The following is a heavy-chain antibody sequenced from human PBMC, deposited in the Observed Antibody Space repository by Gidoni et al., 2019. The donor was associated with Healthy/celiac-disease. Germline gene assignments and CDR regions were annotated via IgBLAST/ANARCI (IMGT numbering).Heavy chain of an antibody. CDR1: AFTLGDYA. CDR3: TRGHSGSFGYYFDY. Sequence: EVQLVESGGGLLQPYRSLRPPCTASAFTLGDYAMSWFRQAPGKGLQWVGFIRSKAYGGTTECAASVKVRFTISRDDSKSIAYLQMDSLKTEDTAVYYCTRGHSGSFGYYFDYWGQGTLVTVSS. V-gene: IGHV3-49*03. D-gene: IGHD3-10*01. CDR2: IRSKAYGGTT. J-gene: IGHJ4*02.